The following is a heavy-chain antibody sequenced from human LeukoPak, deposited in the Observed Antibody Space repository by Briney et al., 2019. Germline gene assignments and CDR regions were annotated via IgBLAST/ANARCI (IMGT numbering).Heavy chain of an antibody. CDR3: ARLAAAGYFDY. J-gene: IGHJ4*02. V-gene: IGHV3-48*04. Sequence: PGGSLRLSCAASGFTFSSYSMNWVRQAPGKGLEWVSYISSSSTIYYADSVKGRFTISRDNAKNSLYLQMNSLRAEDTAVYYCARLAAAGYFDYWGQGTLVTVSS. CDR1: GFTFSSYS. CDR2: ISSSSTI. D-gene: IGHD6-13*01.